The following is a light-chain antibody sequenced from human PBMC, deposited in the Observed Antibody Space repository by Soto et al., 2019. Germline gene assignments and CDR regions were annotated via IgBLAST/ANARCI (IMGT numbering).Light chain of an antibody. CDR1: SSDVGSYNL. CDR2: EVS. Sequence: QSVLNQPASVSGSPGQSITISCTGTSSDVGSYNLVSWYQQHPGKAPKLMIYEVSKRPSGVSNRFSGSKSGNTASLTISGLQAEDEADYYCCSYAGSSTLVFGGGTKVTV. J-gene: IGLJ2*01. V-gene: IGLV2-23*02. CDR3: CSYAGSSTLV.